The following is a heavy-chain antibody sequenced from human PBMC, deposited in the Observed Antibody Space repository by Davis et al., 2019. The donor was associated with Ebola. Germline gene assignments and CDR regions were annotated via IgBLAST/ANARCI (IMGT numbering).Heavy chain of an antibody. J-gene: IGHJ3*02. Sequence: AASVKVSCKASGYIFTTYGISWVRQAPGQRLEWMGWISNYNGDTEYSQKFQGRVTMTTDTSTSTAYLELRDLISDDTAVYYCARDEQQVRPAFDIWGQGTVVIVSS. D-gene: IGHD6-13*01. CDR3: ARDEQQVRPAFDI. V-gene: IGHV1-18*01. CDR2: ISNYNGDT. CDR1: GYIFTTYG.